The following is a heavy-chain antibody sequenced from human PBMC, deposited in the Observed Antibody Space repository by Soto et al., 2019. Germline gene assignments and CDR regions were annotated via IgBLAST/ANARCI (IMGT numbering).Heavy chain of an antibody. CDR1: GFTFSNYW. V-gene: IGHV3-74*01. J-gene: IGHJ4*02. Sequence: EVQLVESGGGLVQPGGSPRLSCAASGFTFSNYWMHWVRQPPGKGLLWVSRINTDGSSTNYAGSVEGRFTVSRDNAKNTLYLQMNSLRDDDTAEYYCVRGPSGWYGIDYWGQGTLVTVSS. CDR2: INTDGSST. CDR3: VRGPSGWYGIDY. D-gene: IGHD6-13*01.